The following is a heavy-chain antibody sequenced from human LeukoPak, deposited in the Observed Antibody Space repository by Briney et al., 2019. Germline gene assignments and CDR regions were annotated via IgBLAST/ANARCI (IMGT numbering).Heavy chain of an antibody. D-gene: IGHD5-24*01. CDR2: INWNGGST. Sequence: GGSLRLSCAASGFTFDDYGMSWVRQAPGKGLEWVSSINWNGGSTGYADSVKGRFTISRDNAKNSLYLQMTSLRAEDTAVYYCARCGTPNNYHYYGLDVWGQGTTVTVSS. CDR3: ARCGTPNNYHYYGLDV. V-gene: IGHV3-20*04. J-gene: IGHJ6*02. CDR1: GFTFDDYG.